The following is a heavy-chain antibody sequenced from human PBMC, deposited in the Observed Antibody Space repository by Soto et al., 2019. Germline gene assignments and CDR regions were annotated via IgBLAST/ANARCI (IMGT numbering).Heavy chain of an antibody. CDR2: SIPILGIA. CDR3: ASEGVSVVVAATGVWEYFQH. V-gene: IGHV1-69*02. CDR1: GGTFSSYT. J-gene: IGHJ1*01. D-gene: IGHD2-15*01. Sequence: QVQLVQSGAEVKKPGSSVKVSCKASGGTFSSYTISWVRQAPGQGLEWMGRSIPILGIANYAQKFQGRVTITADKPTSTAYMELSSLRSEDTAVYYCASEGVSVVVAATGVWEYFQHWGQGTLVTVSS.